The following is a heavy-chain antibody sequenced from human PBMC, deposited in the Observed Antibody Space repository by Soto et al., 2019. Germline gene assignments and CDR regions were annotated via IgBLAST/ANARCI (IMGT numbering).Heavy chain of an antibody. CDR1: GFTVSSNY. Sequence: GGSLRLSCAASGFTVSSNYMSWVRQAPGKGLEWVSVIYSGGSTYYADSVKGRFTISRDNSKNTLYLQMNSLRAEDTAVYYCARDYRYCSGGSCYTMDVWGQGTTVTVSS. CDR2: IYSGGST. V-gene: IGHV3-66*01. D-gene: IGHD2-15*01. J-gene: IGHJ6*02. CDR3: ARDYRYCSGGSCYTMDV.